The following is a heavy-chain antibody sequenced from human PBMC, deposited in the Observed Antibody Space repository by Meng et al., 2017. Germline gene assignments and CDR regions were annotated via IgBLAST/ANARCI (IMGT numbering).Heavy chain of an antibody. CDR3: ARRGADYGAFDP. J-gene: IGHJ5*02. V-gene: IGHV4-30-4*01. CDR2: IYYSGST. D-gene: IGHD4/OR15-4a*01. Sequence: QVQLQESGPGLVKPSQTLPLTCTVSGGSISSGHYHWSWIRQPPGKGLEWIGYIYYSGSTHYNPSLKSRVIISLDTSKNQFSLKLSSVTAADTAVYYCARRGADYGAFDPWGQGTLVTVSS. CDR1: GGSISSGHYH.